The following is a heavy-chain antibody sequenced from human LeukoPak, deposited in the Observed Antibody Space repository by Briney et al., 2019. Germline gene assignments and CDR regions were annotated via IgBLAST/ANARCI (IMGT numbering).Heavy chain of an antibody. CDR1: GYTFTSYG. V-gene: IGHV1-18*01. CDR3: ASDYDSSGHYQAPYYYYYGMDV. CDR2: ISAYNGNT. D-gene: IGHD3-22*01. Sequence: ASVKVSCKASGYTFTSYGISWVRQAPGQGLEWMGWISAYNGNTNYAQKLQGRVTMTTDTSTSTAYMELRSLRSDDTAVYYCASDYDSSGHYQAPYYYYYGMDVWGQGTTVTFSS. J-gene: IGHJ6*02.